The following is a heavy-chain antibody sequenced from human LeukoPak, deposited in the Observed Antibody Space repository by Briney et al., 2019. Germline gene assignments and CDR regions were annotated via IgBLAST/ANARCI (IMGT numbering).Heavy chain of an antibody. V-gene: IGHV1-46*01. CDR1: GYTFTSYY. CDR3: ARDSGYDLRVLDYYGMDV. CDR2: INPSGGST. D-gene: IGHD5-12*01. Sequence: ASVKVSCKASGYTFTSYYMHWVRQAPGQGLEWMGIINPSGGSTSYAQKFQGRVTMTRDTSTSTVYTELSSLRSEDTAVYYCARDSGYDLRVLDYYGMDVWGQGTTVTVSS. J-gene: IGHJ6*02.